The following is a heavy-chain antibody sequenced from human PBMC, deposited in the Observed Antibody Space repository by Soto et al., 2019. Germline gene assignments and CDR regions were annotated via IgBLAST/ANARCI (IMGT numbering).Heavy chain of an antibody. V-gene: IGHV1-69*01. Sequence: QVQLVQSGAEVKKPGSSVRVSCKASGGSFSTYAFSWVRQAPGHGLEWMGGIIPIFDSPYYAQKFQDRVTITADESTKTAYMELNTLTSEDTAVYYCARLHSHGTYGMDVWGQGTTVTVSS. CDR3: ARLHSHGTYGMDV. CDR2: IIPIFDSP. D-gene: IGHD5-18*01. J-gene: IGHJ6*02. CDR1: GGSFSTYA.